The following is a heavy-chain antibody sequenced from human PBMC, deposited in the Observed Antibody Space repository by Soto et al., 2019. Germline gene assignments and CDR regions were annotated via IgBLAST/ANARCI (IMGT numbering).Heavy chain of an antibody. CDR1: GFTFNFFG. D-gene: IGHD5-12*01. CDR2: ISYDGREK. CDR3: AKERRYSFDAFDI. J-gene: IGHJ3*02. Sequence: QEQLVESGGGVVQAGRSLRLSCAASGFTFNFFGMHWVRQAPGKGLEWVAVISYDGREKYYADSVKGRFTMPRDNSKNMEYLEMSSLRPEDTSVYYCAKERRYSFDAFDIWGHGTMVTVSS. V-gene: IGHV3-30*18.